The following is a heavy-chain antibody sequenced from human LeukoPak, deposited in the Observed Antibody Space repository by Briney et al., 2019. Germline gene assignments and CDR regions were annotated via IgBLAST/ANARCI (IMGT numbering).Heavy chain of an antibody. D-gene: IGHD3-22*01. Sequence: ASVKVSCKTSGYTFTSYYMHWVRQAPGQGLEWMGIINPSGGSTSYAQKFQGRVTMTRDTSTSTVYMELSSLRSEDTAVYYCARAAYYYYDSSGYDAFDIWGQGTMVTVSS. CDR3: ARAAYYYYDSSGYDAFDI. CDR2: INPSGGST. CDR1: GYTFTSYY. J-gene: IGHJ3*02. V-gene: IGHV1-46*01.